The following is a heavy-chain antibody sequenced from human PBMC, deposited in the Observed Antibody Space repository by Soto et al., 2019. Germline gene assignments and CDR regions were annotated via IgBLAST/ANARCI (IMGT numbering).Heavy chain of an antibody. D-gene: IGHD2-21*01. V-gene: IGHV3-33*01. CDR1: GFTFSSYG. Sequence: GGSMRLSCAASGFTFSSYGMHWVRQAPGKGLGWVAVIWYDGNNKYYADSVKGRFTISRDNSNNTLYVQMTSLRAEDTAVYYCARGLHSLFDYWGQGTLVTVSS. CDR3: ARGLHSLFDY. CDR2: IWYDGNNK. J-gene: IGHJ4*02.